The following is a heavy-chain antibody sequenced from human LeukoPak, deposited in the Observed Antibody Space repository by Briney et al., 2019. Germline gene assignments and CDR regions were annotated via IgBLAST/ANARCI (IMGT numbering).Heavy chain of an antibody. Sequence: ASVKVSCKASGYTFTSYGISWVRQAPGQGLEWMGWISAYNGNTNYTQKLQGRVTMTTDTSTSTAYMELRSLRSDDTAVYYCARVGPIAARPTGYFDYWGQGTLVTVSS. V-gene: IGHV1-18*01. CDR2: ISAYNGNT. CDR3: ARVGPIAARPTGYFDY. D-gene: IGHD6-6*01. CDR1: GYTFTSYG. J-gene: IGHJ4*02.